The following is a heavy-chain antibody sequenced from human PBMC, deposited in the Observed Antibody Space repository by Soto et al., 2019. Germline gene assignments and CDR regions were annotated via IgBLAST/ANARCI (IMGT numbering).Heavy chain of an antibody. CDR2: ISAYNGNT. D-gene: IGHD6-6*01. CDR3: ARGSSSTPLFDY. V-gene: IGHV1-18*01. Sequence: ASVKVSCKASGYSFTSYGISWVRQAPGQGLEWMGWISAYNGNTNYAQKLQGRVTMTTDTSTSTAYMELRSLGSDDTAVYYCARGSSSTPLFDYWGQGTLVTVPQ. CDR1: GYSFTSYG. J-gene: IGHJ4*02.